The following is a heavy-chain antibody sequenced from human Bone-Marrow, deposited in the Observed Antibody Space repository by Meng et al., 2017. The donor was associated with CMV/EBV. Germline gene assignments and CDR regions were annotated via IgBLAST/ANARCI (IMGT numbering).Heavy chain of an antibody. CDR3: TTGHVL. CDR2: IKSKTDGGTT. D-gene: IGHD6-6*01. CDR1: GGSISSYY. J-gene: IGHJ4*02. Sequence: ETLSLTCTVSGGSISSYYWSWVRQAPGKGLEWVGRIKSKTDGGTTDYAAPVKGRFTISRDDSKNTLYLQMNSLKTEDTAVYYCTTGHVLWGQGTLVTVSS. V-gene: IGHV3-15*01.